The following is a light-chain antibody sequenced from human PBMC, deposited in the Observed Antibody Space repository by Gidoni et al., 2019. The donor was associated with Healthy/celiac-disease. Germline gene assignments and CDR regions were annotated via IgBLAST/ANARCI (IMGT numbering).Light chain of an antibody. CDR1: QSISSY. CDR3: QQSYSTPHT. V-gene: IGKV1-39*01. Sequence: DSQMTHSPSSLSASVGDRVTITSRASQSISSYVNWYQQKPGKAPKLMIYAASSLQSGVPSRFSGSGAGTDFTLTISSLQPEDFATYYCQQSYSTPHTFGQGTKLEIK. CDR2: AAS. J-gene: IGKJ2*01.